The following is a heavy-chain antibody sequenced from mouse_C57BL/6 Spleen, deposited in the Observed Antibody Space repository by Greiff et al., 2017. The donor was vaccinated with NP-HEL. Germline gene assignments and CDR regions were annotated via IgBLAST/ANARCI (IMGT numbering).Heavy chain of an antibody. V-gene: IGHV1-82*01. Sequence: VQLQESGPGLVKPGASVKISCKASGYAFSTSSMNWVQQRPGKGLEWIGRIYPGDGDTTYNGKFKGKATLTADKDSSTAYMQLSSLTSEECAVYSCARSEFDYWGQGTTLTVSS. CDR2: IYPGDGDT. CDR3: ARSEFDY. CDR1: GYAFSTSS. J-gene: IGHJ2*01.